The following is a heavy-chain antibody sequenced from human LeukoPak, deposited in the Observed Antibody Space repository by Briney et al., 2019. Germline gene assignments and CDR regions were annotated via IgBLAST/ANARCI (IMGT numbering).Heavy chain of an antibody. Sequence: PSETLSLTCTVSGGSITTSTYYWGWIRQPPGKGLEWIGSIYYSGSTYYNPSLKSRVTISVDTSKNQFSLKLSSVTAADTAVYYCARRGHLSAAGLEVFDYWGQGTLVTVSS. V-gene: IGHV4-39*01. CDR1: GGSITTSTYY. CDR2: IYYSGST. CDR3: ARRGHLSAAGLEVFDY. J-gene: IGHJ4*02. D-gene: IGHD6-13*01.